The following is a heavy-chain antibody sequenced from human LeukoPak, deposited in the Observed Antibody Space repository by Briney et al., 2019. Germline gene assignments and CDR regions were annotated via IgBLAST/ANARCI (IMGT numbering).Heavy chain of an antibody. V-gene: IGHV1-2*02. D-gene: IGHD3-9*01. CDR1: GYTFTSYA. CDR3: ARGRYFDWLLFDY. Sequence: ASVKVSCKASGYTFTSYAMNWVRQAPGQGLEWMGWINPNSGGTNYAQKFQGRVTMTRDTSISTAYMELSRLRSDDTAVYYCARGRYFDWLLFDYWGQGTLVTVSS. J-gene: IGHJ4*02. CDR2: INPNSGGT.